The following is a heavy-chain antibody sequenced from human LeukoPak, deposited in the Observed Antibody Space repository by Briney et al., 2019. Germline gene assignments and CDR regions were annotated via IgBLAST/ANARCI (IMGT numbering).Heavy chain of an antibody. D-gene: IGHD3-9*01. Sequence: SETLSLTCTVSGGSISSYFWSWIRQPPGKGMEWIGNIYYSGSTNYNPSLTSRVTISVDTSKNQFSLKLSSVTAADTAVYYCASSPLRYPRGYFDYWGQGTLVTVSS. CDR3: ASSPLRYPRGYFDY. J-gene: IGHJ4*02. V-gene: IGHV4-59*01. CDR2: IYYSGST. CDR1: GGSISSYF.